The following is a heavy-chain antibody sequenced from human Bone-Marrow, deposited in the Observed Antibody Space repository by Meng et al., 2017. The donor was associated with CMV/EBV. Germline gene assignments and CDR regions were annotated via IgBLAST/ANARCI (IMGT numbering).Heavy chain of an antibody. Sequence: ASVKVSCKASGYTFTGYYMHWVRQAPGQGLEWMGWINPNSGGTNYAQKFQGRVTMTRDTSISTAYMELSRLRSDDTAVYYCAREGALWTGDTIFGVVIQDNNWFAPWGQGTRVTVYS. CDR1: GYTFTGYY. J-gene: IGHJ5*02. V-gene: IGHV1-2*02. CDR3: AREGALWTGDTIFGVVIQDNNWFAP. CDR2: INPNSGGT. D-gene: IGHD3-3*01.